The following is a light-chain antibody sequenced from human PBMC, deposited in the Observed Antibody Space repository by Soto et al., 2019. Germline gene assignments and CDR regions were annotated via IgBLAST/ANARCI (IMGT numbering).Light chain of an antibody. CDR3: QTWGTGILV. V-gene: IGLV4-69*01. Sequence: QLVLTQSPSASASLGASVKLTCALSSGHSSYAIAWHQQHPEKGPRALMKLNSDGSHTRGDGIPDRFSGSSSGAERYLTISSLQSEDEADYYCQTWGTGILVFGGGTKVTVL. J-gene: IGLJ3*02. CDR2: LNSDGSH. CDR1: SGHSSYA.